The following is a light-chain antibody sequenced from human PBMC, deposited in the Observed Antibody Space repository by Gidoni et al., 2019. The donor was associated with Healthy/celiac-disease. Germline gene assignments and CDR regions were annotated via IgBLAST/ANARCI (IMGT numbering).Light chain of an antibody. CDR2: SNN. CDR1: SSNIGSNY. J-gene: IGLJ3*02. V-gene: IGLV1-47*02. CDR3: AAWDDSLSGWV. Sequence: QSVLTQPPSASGTPGQRVTISCSGSSSNIGSNYVYWYQQLPGTAPNLLSYSNNQRPSGVPDRFSGSKSGTSASLAISGLRSEDEADYYCAAWDDSLSGWVFGGGTKLTVL.